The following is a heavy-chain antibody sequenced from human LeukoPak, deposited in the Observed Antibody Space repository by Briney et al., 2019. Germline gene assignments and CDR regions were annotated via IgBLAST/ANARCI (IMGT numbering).Heavy chain of an antibody. J-gene: IGHJ4*02. CDR2: IKQEGSET. Sequence: GGSLRLSCVASGFTFSNSWMSWVRQAPGKGLEWVANIKQEGSETYYADSVKGRFAISRDNSNNLLFLQMSSLRTEDTAVYYCARGSSGSARWGQGTLVTVSS. V-gene: IGHV3-7*03. CDR3: ARGSSGSAR. D-gene: IGHD1-26*01. CDR1: GFTFSNSW.